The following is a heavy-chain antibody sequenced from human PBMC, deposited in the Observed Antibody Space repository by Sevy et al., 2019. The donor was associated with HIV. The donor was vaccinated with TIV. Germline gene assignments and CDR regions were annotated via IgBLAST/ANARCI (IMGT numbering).Heavy chain of an antibody. D-gene: IGHD6-6*01. J-gene: IGHJ3*02. CDR3: AQPLRDPPIEYSSSSSFGAFDI. V-gene: IGHV3-9*01. CDR2: ISWNSGSI. Sequence: GGSLRLSCAASGFTFDDYAMHWVRQAPGKGLEWVSGISWNSGSIGYADSVKGRFTISRDNAKNSLYLQMNSLRAEDTALYYCAQPLRDPPIEYSSSSSFGAFDIWGQGTMVTVSS. CDR1: GFTFDDYA.